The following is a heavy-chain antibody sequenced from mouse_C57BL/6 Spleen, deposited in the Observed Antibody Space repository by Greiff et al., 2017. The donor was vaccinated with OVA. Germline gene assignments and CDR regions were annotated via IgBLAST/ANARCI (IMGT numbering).Heavy chain of an antibody. D-gene: IGHD2-3*01. CDR1: GYTFTSYW. Sequence: QVQLQQPGAELVKPGASVKLSCKASGYTFTSYWMHWVKQRPGQGLEWIGMIHPNSGSTNYNEKFKSKATLTVGKSSSTAYMQLSSLTSEDSAVYYCARGGDGYSFAYWGQGTLVTVSA. V-gene: IGHV1-64*01. CDR2: IHPNSGST. J-gene: IGHJ3*01. CDR3: ARGGDGYSFAY.